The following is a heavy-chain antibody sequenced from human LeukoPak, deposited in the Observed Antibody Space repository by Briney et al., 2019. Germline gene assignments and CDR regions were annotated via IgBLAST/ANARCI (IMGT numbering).Heavy chain of an antibody. CDR3: ARDTKLDVDTAMVPDY. CDR1: GYTFTSYY. CDR2: INPSGGST. Sequence: ASVKVSCKASGYTFTSYYMHWVRQAPGQGFEWMGIINPSGGSTSYTQKFQGRVTMTRDTSTSTVYMELSSLRSEDTAVYYCARDTKLDVDTAMVPDYWGQGTLVTVSS. V-gene: IGHV1-46*01. D-gene: IGHD5-18*01. J-gene: IGHJ4*02.